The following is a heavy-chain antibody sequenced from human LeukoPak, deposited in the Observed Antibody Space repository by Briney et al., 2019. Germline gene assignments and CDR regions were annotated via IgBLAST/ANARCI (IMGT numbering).Heavy chain of an antibody. J-gene: IGHJ4*02. V-gene: IGHV3-7*03. CDR2: IKQDGSDK. CDR1: GFTFNSYW. Sequence: GGSLRLSCAASGFTFNSYWMAWVRQAPGKGLEWVADIKQDGSDKYYAGSVKGRFTISRDNAKNSLYLQMNSLRAEDTAVYFCARYNSAWKTDDYWGQGTLVTVSS. CDR3: ARYNSAWKTDDY. D-gene: IGHD6-19*01.